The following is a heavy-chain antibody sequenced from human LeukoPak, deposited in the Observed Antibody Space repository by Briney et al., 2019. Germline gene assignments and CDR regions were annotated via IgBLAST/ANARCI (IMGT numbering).Heavy chain of an antibody. CDR2: IYHSGST. J-gene: IGHJ6*02. Sequence: SETLSLTCAVSGGSISSSNWWSWVRQPPGKGLEWIGEIYHSGSTNYNPSLKSRVTISVDKSKNQFSLKLSSVTAADTAVYYCARRLFHTLMVRTHYYYGMDVWGQGTTVTVSS. CDR3: ARRLFHTLMVRTHYYYGMDV. D-gene: IGHD5-18*01. V-gene: IGHV4-4*02. CDR1: GGSISSSNW.